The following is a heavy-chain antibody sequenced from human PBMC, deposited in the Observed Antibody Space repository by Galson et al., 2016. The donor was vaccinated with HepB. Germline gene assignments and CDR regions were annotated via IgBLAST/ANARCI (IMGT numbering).Heavy chain of an antibody. CDR2: ILTDVSGT. Sequence: SLRLSCAASAFTVSAYPMHWVRQAPGKGLVWISRILTDVSGTLYADTVKGRFTISRDNAKNTLFLQMNSLRADDTAVYYCGRGSKYGFDMWGQGTMVTVSS. J-gene: IGHJ3*02. CDR3: GRGSKYGFDM. CDR1: AFTVSAYP. V-gene: IGHV3-74*01.